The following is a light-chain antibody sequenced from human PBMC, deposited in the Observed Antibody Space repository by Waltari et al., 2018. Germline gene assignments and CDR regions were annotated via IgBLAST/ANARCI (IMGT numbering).Light chain of an antibody. J-gene: IGKJ4*01. CDR2: FAS. CDR1: QGIDNQ. V-gene: IGKV1-9*01. CDR3: QQLNTYPLT. Sequence: DIQLTQSPSFLSASVGDRVTITCRASQGIDNQLAWYQQKPGKAPNLLIYFASNLLSGVPSRFGGSGSGTEFTFTISSLQPEDFATYFCQQLNTYPLTFGGGTKVEIK.